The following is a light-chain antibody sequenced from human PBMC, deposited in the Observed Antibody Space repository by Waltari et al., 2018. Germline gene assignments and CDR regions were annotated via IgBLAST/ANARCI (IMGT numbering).Light chain of an antibody. CDR3: AAWDDSLSGPV. V-gene: IGLV1-47*01. J-gene: IGLJ3*02. Sequence: QSVLTQPPSASVTPGQRVTISCSGSSSNIGSNYVYWYQQLPGTPPKLLIYRNNQRPSGVPDRFSGSKSGTSASLAISGLRSEDEADYYCAAWDDSLSGPVFGGGTKLTVL. CDR1: SSNIGSNY. CDR2: RNN.